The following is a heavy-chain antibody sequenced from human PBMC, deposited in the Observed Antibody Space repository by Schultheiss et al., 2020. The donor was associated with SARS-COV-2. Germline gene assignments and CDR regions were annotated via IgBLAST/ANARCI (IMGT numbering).Heavy chain of an antibody. V-gene: IGHV4-31*03. Sequence: SETLSLTCTVSGGSISSGGHYWSWIRQHPGKGLEWIGEINHSGGANYNPSLKSRVTISVDTSKNQFSLKLSSVTAADTAVYYCARASMVRGVPLDVWGQGTTVTVSS. CDR2: INHSGGA. J-gene: IGHJ6*02. D-gene: IGHD3-10*01. CDR1: GGSISSGGHY. CDR3: ARASMVRGVPLDV.